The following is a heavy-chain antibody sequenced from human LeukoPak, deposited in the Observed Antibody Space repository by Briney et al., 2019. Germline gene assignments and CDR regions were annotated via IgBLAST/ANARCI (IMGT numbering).Heavy chain of an antibody. CDR2: ISTSGGTT. CDR1: GFTFSTYA. V-gene: IGHV3-23*01. CDR3: AKQKGGNPSFDY. J-gene: IGHJ4*02. D-gene: IGHD4-23*01. Sequence: GGSLRLSCAASGFTFSTYAMRWVRQAPGKGLEWVSAISTSGGTTYYADSVKGRFTISRDNSKNTLYLQMNSLRAEDTAVYYCAKQKGGNPSFDYWGQGTLVTVSS.